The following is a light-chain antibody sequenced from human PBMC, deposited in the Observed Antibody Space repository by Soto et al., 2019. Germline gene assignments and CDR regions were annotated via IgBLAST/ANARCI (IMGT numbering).Light chain of an antibody. CDR3: QQTSSFPLT. CDR1: QGLVNW. V-gene: IGKV1-12*01. CDR2: ASS. J-gene: IGKJ4*01. Sequence: DIPVTQSPSSVSASVGDRVTITCRASQGLVNWLAWYQQKPGKAPKLLIYASSSFQSGVPSRFIGSGSGTEFTLTISSLQPEDFATYYCQQTSSFPLTFGGGTKVEIK.